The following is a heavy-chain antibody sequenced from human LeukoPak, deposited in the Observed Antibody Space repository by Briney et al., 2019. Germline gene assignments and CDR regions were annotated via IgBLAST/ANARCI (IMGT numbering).Heavy chain of an antibody. J-gene: IGHJ4*02. V-gene: IGHV1-18*01. CDR3: ARSPILSSGWYLLFDY. D-gene: IGHD6-19*01. Sequence: ASVKVSCKASGYTFTSYGISWVRQAPGQGLEWMGWISSYNGNTNYAQKLQGRATMTTDTSTSTAYMELRSLRSEDTAVYYCARSPILSSGWYLLFDYWGQGTLVTVSS. CDR1: GYTFTSYG. CDR2: ISSYNGNT.